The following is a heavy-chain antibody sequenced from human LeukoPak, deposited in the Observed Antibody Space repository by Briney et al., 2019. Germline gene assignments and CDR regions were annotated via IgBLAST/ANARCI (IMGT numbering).Heavy chain of an antibody. Sequence: GGSLRLSCAASGFTFTDFWMTWVRQAPGKGLEWVANIKPDGRETYYSDSVKGRFTISRDNAQNSLHLDMNNLSAEDTAVCYCARDDSGWYSFDSWGQGTLVTVSS. CDR2: IKPDGRET. CDR3: ARDDSGWYSFDS. D-gene: IGHD6-19*01. CDR1: GFTFTDFW. J-gene: IGHJ4*02. V-gene: IGHV3-7*04.